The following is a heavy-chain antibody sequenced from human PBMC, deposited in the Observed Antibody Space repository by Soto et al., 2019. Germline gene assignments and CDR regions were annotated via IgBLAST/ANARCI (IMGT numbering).Heavy chain of an antibody. V-gene: IGHV3-23*01. CDR2: ISGSGGST. J-gene: IGHJ4*02. CDR1: GFTFSSYA. CDR3: AKDLAPVTTVPFDY. Sequence: EVQLLESGGGLVQPGGSLRLSCAGSGFTFSSYAMSWVRQAPGKGLEWVSAISGSGGSTYYADSVKGRFTISSDKSKTTLYPQTNSLRADDTAVYYSAKDLAPVTTVPFDYWGQETLVTVSS. D-gene: IGHD4-4*01.